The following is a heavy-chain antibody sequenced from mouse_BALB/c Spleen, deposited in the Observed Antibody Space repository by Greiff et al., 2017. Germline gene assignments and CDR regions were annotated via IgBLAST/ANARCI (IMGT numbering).Heavy chain of an antibody. CDR1: GFSLTSYG. D-gene: IGHD2-4*01. V-gene: IGHV2-4-1*01. J-gene: IGHJ3*01. CDR3: ASHYDWFAY. CDR2: IWSGGST. Sequence: VQRVESGPGLVQPSQSLSITCTVSGFSLTSYGVHWVRQSPGKGLEWLGVIWSGGSTDYNAAFISRLSISKDNSKSQVFFKMNSLQTDDTAMYYCASHYDWFAYWGQGTLVTVSA.